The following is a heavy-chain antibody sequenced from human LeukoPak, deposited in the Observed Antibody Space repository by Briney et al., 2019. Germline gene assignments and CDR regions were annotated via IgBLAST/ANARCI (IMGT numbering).Heavy chain of an antibody. CDR1: GFTFSSYE. Sequence: PGGSLRLSCAASGFTFSSYEMNWVRQAPGKGLEWVSYISSSGSTIYYADSVKGRFTISRDNAKNSLYLQMNSLRVEDTAVYYCARDAPSVAVAAFAELFDYWGQGTLVTVSS. V-gene: IGHV3-48*03. CDR3: ARDAPSVAVAAFAELFDY. CDR2: ISSSGSTI. D-gene: IGHD6-19*01. J-gene: IGHJ4*02.